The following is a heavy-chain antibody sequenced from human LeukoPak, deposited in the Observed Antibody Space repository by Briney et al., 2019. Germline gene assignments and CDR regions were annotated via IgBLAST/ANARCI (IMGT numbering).Heavy chain of an antibody. CDR2: IYPGDSDT. CDR1: GYSFTTHW. V-gene: IGHV5-51*01. J-gene: IGHJ5*02. D-gene: IGHD3-3*01. Sequence: GESLKISCKGFGYSFTTHWIGWVRQMPGKGLEWIGIIYPGDSDTRYSPPFQGQVTISVDKSTSTAYLQWSSLKASDTAIYYCARRIKIYGVGNWFDPWGQGTLVTVSS. CDR3: ARRIKIYGVGNWFDP.